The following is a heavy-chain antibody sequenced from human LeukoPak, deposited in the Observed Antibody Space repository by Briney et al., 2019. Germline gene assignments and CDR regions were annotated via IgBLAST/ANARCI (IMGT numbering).Heavy chain of an antibody. J-gene: IGHJ4*02. CDR3: ARTCSSFSCYFIY. CDR1: GYTFTSHG. CDR2: ISTYNGNT. Sequence: ASVKVSCKASGYTFTSHGITWLRQAPGQGLEWMGWISTYNGNTNYAQRFQGRVTMTTDTSMSTAYMELRSLRSDDTAMYYCARTCSSFSCYFIYWGQGTLVTVSA. V-gene: IGHV1-18*04. D-gene: IGHD2-2*01.